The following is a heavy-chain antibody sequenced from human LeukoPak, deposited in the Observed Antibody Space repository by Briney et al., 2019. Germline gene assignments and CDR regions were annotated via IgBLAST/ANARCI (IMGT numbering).Heavy chain of an antibody. CDR3: ARGWPQYGGNALGYYYGMDV. CDR1: RFIFSSYT. V-gene: IGHV3-21*01. CDR2: ISTSSTYI. Sequence: GGSLRLSCAASRFIFSSYTMNWVRQAPGQGLEWVSSISTSSTYIYYADSVKGRFTISRDNAKNSLYLQMNSLRAEDTAVYYCARGWPQYGGNALGYYYGMDVWGQGTTVTVSS. J-gene: IGHJ6*02. D-gene: IGHD4-23*01.